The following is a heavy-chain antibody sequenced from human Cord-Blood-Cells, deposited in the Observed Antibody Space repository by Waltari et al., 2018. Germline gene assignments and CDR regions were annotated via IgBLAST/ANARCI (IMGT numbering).Heavy chain of an antibody. Sequence: QLQLQESGPGLVKPSETLSLTCTVSGGSISSSSYYWGWIRQPPGKGLKWIGSIYYSGSTYYNPSLKSRVTISVDTSKNQFSLKLSSVTAADTAVYYCARLGSYYAFDIWGQGTMVTVSS. V-gene: IGHV4-39*01. D-gene: IGHD1-26*01. CDR2: IYYSGST. CDR3: ARLGSYYAFDI. CDR1: GGSISSSSYY. J-gene: IGHJ3*02.